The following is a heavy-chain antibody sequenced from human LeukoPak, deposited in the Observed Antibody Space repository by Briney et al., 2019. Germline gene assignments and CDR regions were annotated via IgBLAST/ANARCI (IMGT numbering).Heavy chain of an antibody. CDR2: TYYRSKWYN. D-gene: IGHD6-13*01. Sequence: PSQTLSLTCAISGDSVSSNSAAWNWIRQSPSRGLEWLGRTYYRSKWYNDYAVSVKSRITINPDTSKNQFSLQLNSVTPEDTAVYYCARKPSLPVYNSSSWGYYYYGMDVWGQVTTVTVSS. CDR1: GDSVSSNSAA. J-gene: IGHJ6*02. V-gene: IGHV6-1*01. CDR3: ARKPSLPVYNSSSWGYYYYGMDV.